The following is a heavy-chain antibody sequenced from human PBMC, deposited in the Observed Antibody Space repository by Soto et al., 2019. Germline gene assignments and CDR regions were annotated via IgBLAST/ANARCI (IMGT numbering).Heavy chain of an antibody. CDR2: ISGNGAST. CDR3: ARESEDLTSNFDY. CDR1: GLTFSSYA. V-gene: IGHV3-23*01. J-gene: IGHJ4*02. Sequence: SGGSLRLSCAASGLTFSSYAMTWVRQAPGKGLQWVSTISGNGASTYYADSVKGRFTVSRDNSRNTLYLQLNSLRTEDTALYYCARESEDLTSNFDYWGQGTLVTVSS.